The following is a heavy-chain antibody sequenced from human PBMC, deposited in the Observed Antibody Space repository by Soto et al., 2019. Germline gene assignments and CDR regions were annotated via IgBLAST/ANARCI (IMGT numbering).Heavy chain of an antibody. CDR3: ARALYLDLFDI. Sequence: PSQTLRHPCGVSGCTMSSCCYWGWIRQPPGKGLEWIASIYHNGDTYYNPSLKSRVTMSVDMSKNQVSLKLKSVTAADTAMYYCARALYLDLFDIWARG. J-gene: IGHJ3*02. V-gene: IGHV4-38-2*01. CDR2: IYHNGDT. CDR1: GCTMSSCCY.